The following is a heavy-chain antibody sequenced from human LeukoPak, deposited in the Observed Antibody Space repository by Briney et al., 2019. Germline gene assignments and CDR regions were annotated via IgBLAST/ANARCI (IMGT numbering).Heavy chain of an antibody. V-gene: IGHV1-2*02. CDR2: SNPKSGGT. J-gene: IGHJ6*02. CDR1: GYTFTGYF. CDR3: ARTAYDFWTRDYGMDV. D-gene: IGHD3-3*01. Sequence: ASVKVSCKASGYTFTGYFMHWVRQAPGQGLKCMGWSNPKSGGTNYAQKFQGRVTMTRDTSISTAYMELTSLRSDDTAVYYCARTAYDFWTRDYGMDVWGQGTTVTVSS.